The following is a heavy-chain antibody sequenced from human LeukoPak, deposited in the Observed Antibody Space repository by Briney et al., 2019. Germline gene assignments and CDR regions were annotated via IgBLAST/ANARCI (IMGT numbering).Heavy chain of an antibody. CDR1: GGTFSSYA. D-gene: IGHD3-22*01. J-gene: IGHJ5*02. CDR3: ARHHASTYYYESSGLNWFDP. Sequence: ASVKVSCKASGGTFSSYAISWVRQAPGQGLEWMGRIIPIFGTANYAQKFQGRVTITTDESTSTAYMELSSLRSEDTAVYYCARHHASTYYYESSGLNWFDPWGQGTLVTVSS. V-gene: IGHV1-69*05. CDR2: IIPIFGTA.